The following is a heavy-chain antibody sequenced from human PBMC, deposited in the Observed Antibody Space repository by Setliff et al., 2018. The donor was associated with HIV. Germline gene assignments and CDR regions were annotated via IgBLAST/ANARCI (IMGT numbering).Heavy chain of an antibody. CDR3: ATADKINSGTSLPFDCFDI. J-gene: IGHJ3*02. Sequence: SETLSLTCTVSGGSVSNSYCSWIRQPAGKGLQWIGRIYTSGSTNFNPSLKSRVTMSLDTSKNQFSLNLTSVTAADTAVYYCATADKINSGTSLPFDCFDIWGQGTMVTVSS. CDR2: IYTSGST. D-gene: IGHD3-10*01. CDR1: GGSVSNSY. V-gene: IGHV4-4*07.